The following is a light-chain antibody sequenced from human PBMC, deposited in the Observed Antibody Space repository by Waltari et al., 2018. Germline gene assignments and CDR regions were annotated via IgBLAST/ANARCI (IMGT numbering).Light chain of an antibody. V-gene: IGLV2-23*02. Sequence: QSALTQPASVSGSLGQSITISCTVTSSDVGSFNLFSWYQQHPGKAPKLMIYVVTKRPSGVSNRFSGSKSGNTASLTISGLQAEDEADYYCCSYATSSWVFGGGTRLTVL. CDR2: VVT. CDR3: CSYATSSWV. J-gene: IGLJ3*02. CDR1: SSDVGSFNL.